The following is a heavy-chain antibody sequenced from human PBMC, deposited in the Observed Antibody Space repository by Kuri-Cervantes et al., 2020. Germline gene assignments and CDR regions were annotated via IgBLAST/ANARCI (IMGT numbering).Heavy chain of an antibody. V-gene: IGHV1-8*02. Sequence: ASVKVSCKASGYTFTGYYMHWVRQATGQGLEWMGWMNPNSGNTGYAQKFQGRVTMTRNTSISTAYMELSSLRSEDTAVYYCARGTRYFDFYYYYGMDVWGQGTTVTVSS. CDR3: ARGTRYFDFYYYYGMDV. J-gene: IGHJ6*02. CDR2: MNPNSGNT. CDR1: GYTFTGYY. D-gene: IGHD3-9*01.